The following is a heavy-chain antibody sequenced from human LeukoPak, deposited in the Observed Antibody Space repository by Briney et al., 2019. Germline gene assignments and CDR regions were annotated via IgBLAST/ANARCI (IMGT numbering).Heavy chain of an antibody. V-gene: IGHV1-18*01. CDR3: ARGGMVGATRGEYFDY. J-gene: IGHJ4*02. CDR1: GYTFTDYA. D-gene: IGHD1-26*01. Sequence: GASVKVSCKASGYTFTDYAMNWVRQAPGQGLEWMGWISAYNGNTNYAQKLQGRVTMTTDTSTSTAYMELRSLRSDDTAVYYCARGGMVGATRGEYFDYWGQGTLVTVSS. CDR2: ISAYNGNT.